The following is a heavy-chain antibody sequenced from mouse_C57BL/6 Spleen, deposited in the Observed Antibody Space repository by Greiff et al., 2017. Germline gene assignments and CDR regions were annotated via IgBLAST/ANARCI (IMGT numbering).Heavy chain of an antibody. J-gene: IGHJ4*01. CDR2: IRLKSDNYAT. Sequence: EVMLVESGGGLVQPGGSMKLSCVASGFTFSNYWMNWVRQSPEKGLEWGAQIRLKSDNYATHYAESVKGRFTISSDDSKSSVYLQMNNLSAEDTGIYYCTSYYSNYYAMDYWGQGTSVTVSS. CDR3: TSYYSNYYAMDY. D-gene: IGHD2-5*01. V-gene: IGHV6-3*01. CDR1: GFTFSNYW.